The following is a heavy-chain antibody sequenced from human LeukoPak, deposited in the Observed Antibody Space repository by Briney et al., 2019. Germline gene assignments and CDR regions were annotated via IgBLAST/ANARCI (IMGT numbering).Heavy chain of an antibody. V-gene: IGHV3-21*01. CDR2: ISTGSDYI. D-gene: IGHD2-2*01. J-gene: IGHJ6*02. CDR3: ARHLKLVPAARRYFATDV. Sequence: GGSLRLSCAASGFTFSTYDMNWVRQTAGKGLEWVSSISTGSDYIYYADSVKGRFTISRDNAKNSLYLQMNSLRAEHTAIYYCARHLKLVPAARRYFATDVWGQGTTVTVSS. CDR1: GFTFSTYD.